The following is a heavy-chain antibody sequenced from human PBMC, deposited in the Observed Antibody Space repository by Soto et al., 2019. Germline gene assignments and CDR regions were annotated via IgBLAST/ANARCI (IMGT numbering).Heavy chain of an antibody. Sequence: GGSLRLSCAASGFTFSDYYMSCIRQAPGKGLEWVSYISSSSSYTNYADSVKGRFTISRDNAKNSLYLQMNSLRAEDTAVYYCARGHHYDILTGYLIYGMDVWGQGTTVTVSS. D-gene: IGHD3-9*01. V-gene: IGHV3-11*06. J-gene: IGHJ6*02. CDR2: ISSSSSYT. CDR1: GFTFSDYY. CDR3: ARGHHYDILTGYLIYGMDV.